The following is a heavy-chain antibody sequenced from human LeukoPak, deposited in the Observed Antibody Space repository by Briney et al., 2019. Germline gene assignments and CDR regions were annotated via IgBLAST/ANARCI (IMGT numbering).Heavy chain of an antibody. CDR2: IWYDGSNK. D-gene: IGHD3-10*01. CDR3: AIDRGGATGIRAQFDY. V-gene: IGHV3-33*01. Sequence: GGSLRLSCAASGFTFSSYGMHWVRQAPGKGLEWVVVIWYDGSNKYYADSVKGRFTISRDNYKNTLYLQMNSLRAEDTAVYYCAIDRGGATGIRAQFDYWGQGTLVTVSS. CDR1: GFTFSSYG. J-gene: IGHJ4*02.